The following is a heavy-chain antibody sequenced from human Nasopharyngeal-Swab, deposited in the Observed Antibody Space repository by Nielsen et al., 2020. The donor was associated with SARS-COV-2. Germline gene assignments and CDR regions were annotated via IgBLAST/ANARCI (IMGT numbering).Heavy chain of an antibody. CDR2: IGDKGHNYAT. CDR1: GFIFSGSA. V-gene: IGHV3-73*01. CDR3: TTDYYFDY. J-gene: IGHJ4*02. Sequence: GGSLRLSCAASGFIFSGSAMHWVRQASGKGLEWVGRIGDKGHNYATTYGAAVKGRFTISRDDSKNTAFLQMDSLKTEDTALYYCTTDYYFDYWGQGTLVTVSS.